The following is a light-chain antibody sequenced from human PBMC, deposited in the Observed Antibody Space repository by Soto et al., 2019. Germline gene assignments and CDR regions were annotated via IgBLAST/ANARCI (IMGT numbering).Light chain of an antibody. V-gene: IGKV1-33*01. CDR2: DSS. Sequence: DIQMTQSPSSLSASVGDRVTIICQASQDITNYLNWYQQKQGKAPKLLIHDSSNLETGVPSRFSGSGSWTYFSFTISRLQPEDIATYFCQQFDSPHRTFGQGTRLEIK. CDR1: QDITNY. CDR3: QQFDSPHRT. J-gene: IGKJ5*01.